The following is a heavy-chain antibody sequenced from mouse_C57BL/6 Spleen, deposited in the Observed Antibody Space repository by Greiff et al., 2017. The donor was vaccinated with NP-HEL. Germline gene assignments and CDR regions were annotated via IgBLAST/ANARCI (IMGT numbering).Heavy chain of an antibody. Sequence: EVQRVESGPELVKPGASVKISCKASGYSFTDYNMNWVKQSNGKSLEWIGVINPNYGTTSYNQKFKGKATLTVDQSSSTAYMQLNSLTSEDSAVYYCARPFYYYGSSYGFAYWGQGTLVTVSA. J-gene: IGHJ3*01. D-gene: IGHD1-1*01. CDR2: INPNYGTT. V-gene: IGHV1-39*01. CDR3: ARPFYYYGSSYGFAY. CDR1: GYSFTDYN.